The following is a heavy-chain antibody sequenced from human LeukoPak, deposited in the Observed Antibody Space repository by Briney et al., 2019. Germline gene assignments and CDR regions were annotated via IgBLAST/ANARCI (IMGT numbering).Heavy chain of an antibody. V-gene: IGHV4-59*01. CDR2: IFYSGST. CDR3: ARLGGDIYFYYMDV. D-gene: IGHD3-9*01. Sequence: SETLSLTCTVSGGSISGYYWSWIRQPPGKGLEWIGYIFYSGSTNYNPSLKSRVTISVDTSKNQFSLKLSSVTAADTAVYYCARLGGDIYFYYMDVWGKGTTVTISS. CDR1: GGSISGYY. J-gene: IGHJ6*03.